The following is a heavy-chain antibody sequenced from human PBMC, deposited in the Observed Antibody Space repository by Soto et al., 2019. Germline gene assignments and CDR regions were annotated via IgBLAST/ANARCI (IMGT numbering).Heavy chain of an antibody. J-gene: IGHJ4*02. Sequence: GASVKVSCKASGYSFNSYGISWVRQAPGQGLEWMGWISVYNGNTNYAQKLQGRVTMTADTSTSTAYMELRSLRSDDTAVYYCARVTAAGPGALDYWGQGTLVTVSS. D-gene: IGHD6-13*01. V-gene: IGHV1-18*01. CDR3: ARVTAAGPGALDY. CDR2: ISVYNGNT. CDR1: GYSFNSYG.